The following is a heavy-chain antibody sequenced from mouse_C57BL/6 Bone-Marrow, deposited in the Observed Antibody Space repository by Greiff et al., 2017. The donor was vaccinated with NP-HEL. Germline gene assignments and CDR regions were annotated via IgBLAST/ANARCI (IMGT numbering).Heavy chain of an antibody. CDR2: IYPGDGDT. CDR3: ARWSLRGFAY. Sequence: VQLQQSGPELVKPGASVKISCKASGYAFSSSWMNWVKQRPGKGLEWIGRIYPGDGDTNYNGKFKGKATLTADKSSSTAYMQLSSLTSEDSAVYVCARWSLRGFAYWGQGTLVTVSA. V-gene: IGHV1-82*01. J-gene: IGHJ3*01. D-gene: IGHD1-1*01. CDR1: GYAFSSSW.